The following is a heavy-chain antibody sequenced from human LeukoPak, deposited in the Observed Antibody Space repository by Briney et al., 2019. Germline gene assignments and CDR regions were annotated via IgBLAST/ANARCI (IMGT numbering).Heavy chain of an antibody. J-gene: IGHJ5*02. CDR3: AGLPTYYYDSSGYS. CDR1: GGSISSYY. V-gene: IGHV4-59*08. Sequence: PSETLSLTCTVSGGSISSYYWSWIRQPPGKGLEWIGYIYYSGSTNYNPSLKSRVTISVDTSKNQFSLKLSSVTAADTAVYYCAGLPTYYYDSSGYSWGQGTLVTVSS. D-gene: IGHD3-22*01. CDR2: IYYSGST.